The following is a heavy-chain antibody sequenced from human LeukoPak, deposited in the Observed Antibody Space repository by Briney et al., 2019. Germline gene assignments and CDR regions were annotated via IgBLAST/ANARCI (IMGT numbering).Heavy chain of an antibody. J-gene: IGHJ5*02. CDR2: INPNSGGT. Sequence: ASVKVSCKASGYTFTGYYMHWVRQAPGQGLEWMGWINPNSGGTNYAQKFQGRVTMTRDTSISTAYMELSRLRSDDAAVYYCAREESQTGGYDSVWFDPWGQGTLVTVSS. V-gene: IGHV1-2*02. CDR3: AREESQTGGYDSVWFDP. CDR1: GYTFTGYY. D-gene: IGHD5-12*01.